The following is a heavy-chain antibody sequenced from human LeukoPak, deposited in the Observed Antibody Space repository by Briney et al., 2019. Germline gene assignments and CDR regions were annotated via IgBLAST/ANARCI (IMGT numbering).Heavy chain of an antibody. J-gene: IGHJ4*02. CDR2: ISGSGGST. Sequence: GGSLRLSCAASGFTFSSYEMNWVRQAPGKGLEWVSGISGSGGSTYYADSVKGRFTISRDNSKNTLYLQMNSLRAGDTAVYYCAKAMGATLFDYWGQGTLVTVSS. CDR3: AKAMGATLFDY. V-gene: IGHV3-23*01. D-gene: IGHD1-26*01. CDR1: GFTFSSYE.